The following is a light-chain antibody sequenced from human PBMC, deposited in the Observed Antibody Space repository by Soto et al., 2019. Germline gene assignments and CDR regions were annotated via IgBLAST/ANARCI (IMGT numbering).Light chain of an antibody. CDR3: QQYDISRT. Sequence: EIVLTQSPGTLSLSPGERATLSCRASHSVSSIYLVWYQQKPGQAPRLLIYGASNRATGIPDRFSGSGSGTDFTLTISRLEPEDSAVYYCQQYDISRTFGQGTKVEIK. CDR2: GAS. J-gene: IGKJ1*01. CDR1: HSVSSIY. V-gene: IGKV3-20*01.